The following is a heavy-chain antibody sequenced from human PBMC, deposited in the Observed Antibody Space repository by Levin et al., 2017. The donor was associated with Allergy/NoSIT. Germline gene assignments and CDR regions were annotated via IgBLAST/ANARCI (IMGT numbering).Heavy chain of an antibody. D-gene: IGHD3-3*01. CDR3: ARGGGNYDFWSGLNSGNWFDP. CDR2: IYYSGST. Sequence: SSETLSLTCTVSGGSISSYYWSWIRQPPGKGLEWIGYIYYSGSTNYNPSLKSRVTISVDTSKNQFSLKLSSVTAADTAVYYCARGGGNYDFWSGLNSGNWFDPWGQGTLVTVSS. CDR1: GGSISSYY. J-gene: IGHJ5*02. V-gene: IGHV4-59*01.